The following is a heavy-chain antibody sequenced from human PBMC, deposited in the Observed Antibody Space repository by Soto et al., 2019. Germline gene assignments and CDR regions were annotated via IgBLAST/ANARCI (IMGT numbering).Heavy chain of an antibody. CDR2: MNPNSGNT. J-gene: IGHJ5*02. D-gene: IGHD3-9*01. CDR1: GYTFTSYD. CDR3: AMRGPVLRSFEDWLWSNWFDP. V-gene: IGHV1-8*01. Sequence: ASVKVSCKASGYTFTSYDINWVRQATGQGLEGMGWMNPNSGNTGYAQKFQGRVTMTRNTSISTAYMELSSLRSEDTAVYYCAMRGPVLRSFEDWLWSNWFDPWGQGTLVTVSS.